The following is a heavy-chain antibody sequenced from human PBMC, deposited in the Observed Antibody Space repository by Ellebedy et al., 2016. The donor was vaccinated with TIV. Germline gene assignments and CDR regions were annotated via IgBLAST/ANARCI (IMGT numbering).Heavy chain of an antibody. CDR3: ARNRGPLWYYDSSGYYYYGMDV. D-gene: IGHD3-22*01. CDR1: GCTFTGYY. CDR2: IIPIFGTA. V-gene: IGHV1-69*13. Sequence: ASVKVSCKASGCTFTGYYMHWVRQAPGQGLEWMGGIIPIFGTANYAQKFQGRVTITADESTSTAYMELSSLRSEDTAVYYCARNRGPLWYYDSSGYYYYGMDVWGQGTTVTVSS. J-gene: IGHJ6*02.